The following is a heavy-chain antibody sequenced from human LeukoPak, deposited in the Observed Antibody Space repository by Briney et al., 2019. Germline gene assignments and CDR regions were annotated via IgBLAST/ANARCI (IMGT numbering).Heavy chain of an antibody. V-gene: IGHV6-1*01. CDR3: ARGTKDIVVVPAAIESPRIRAFDI. CDR1: GDSVSSNSAA. D-gene: IGHD2-2*02. CDR2: TYYRSKWYN. Sequence: SQTLSLTFAISGDSVSSNSAAWNWLRQSPSRGLEWLGSTYYRSKWYNDYAVSVRSRITINPDTTKNRFSLQLNSVTPEDTAVYYCARGTKDIVVVPAAIESPRIRAFDIWGQGTMVTVSS. J-gene: IGHJ3*02.